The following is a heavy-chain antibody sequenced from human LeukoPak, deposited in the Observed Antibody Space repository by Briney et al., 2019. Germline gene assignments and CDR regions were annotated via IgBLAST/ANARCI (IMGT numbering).Heavy chain of an antibody. CDR3: ARGGYTIFGVVGKNYMDV. CDR2: ISSSSSYI. CDR1: GFTFSSYS. J-gene: IGHJ6*03. Sequence: GGSLRLSCAASGFTFSSYSMNWVRQAPGKGLEWVSSISSSSSYIYYADSVKGRFTISRDNAKNSLYLQMNSLRAEDTAVYYCARGGYTIFGVVGKNYMDVWAKGPRSPSP. D-gene: IGHD3-3*01. V-gene: IGHV3-21*01.